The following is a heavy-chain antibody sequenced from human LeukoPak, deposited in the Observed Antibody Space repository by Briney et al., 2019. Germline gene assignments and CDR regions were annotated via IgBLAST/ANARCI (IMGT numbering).Heavy chain of an antibody. CDR2: ISWNSGSI. D-gene: IGHD1-26*01. CDR1: GFTFDDYA. J-gene: IGHJ4*02. V-gene: IGHV3-9*01. Sequence: GGSLRLSCAASGFTFDDYAMHWVRQAPGKGLEWVSGISWNSGSIGYADSVKGRFTISRDNAKNSLYLQMNSLRAEDTALYYCAKDRSYFDYFDYWGQGTLVTVSS. CDR3: AKDRSYFDYFDY.